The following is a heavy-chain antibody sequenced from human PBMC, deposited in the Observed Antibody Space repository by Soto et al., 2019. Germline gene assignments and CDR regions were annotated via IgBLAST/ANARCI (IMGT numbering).Heavy chain of an antibody. V-gene: IGHV4-34*01. D-gene: IGHD3-10*01. CDR3: ARGIRGGYYYGSGSSLDY. CDR2: INHSGST. J-gene: IGHJ4*02. CDR1: GGSFSGYY. Sequence: VQLQQWGAGLLKPSETLSLTCAVYGGSFSGYYWSWIRQPPGKGLEWIGEINHSGSTNYNPSLKSRVTISVDTSKNQFSLKLSSVTAADTAVYYCARGIRGGYYYGSGSSLDYWGQGTLVTVSS.